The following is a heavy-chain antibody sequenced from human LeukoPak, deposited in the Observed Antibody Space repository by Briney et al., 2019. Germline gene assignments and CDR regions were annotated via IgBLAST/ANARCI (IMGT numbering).Heavy chain of an antibody. CDR3: ARDHKWAFDY. Sequence: GSLRLSCVASGFTFSDYSVNWVRQAPGRGLEWISYIGLGSGFVSYADSVKGRFTITSDTARNSLYLQMSSLRAEDTAVYFCARDHKWAFDYWGQGILVTVSS. CDR1: GFTFSDYS. CDR2: IGLGSGFV. J-gene: IGHJ4*02. D-gene: IGHD1-26*01. V-gene: IGHV3-21*05.